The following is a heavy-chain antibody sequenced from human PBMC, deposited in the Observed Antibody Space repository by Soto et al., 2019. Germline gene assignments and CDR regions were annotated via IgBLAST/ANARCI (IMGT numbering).Heavy chain of an antibody. V-gene: IGHV4-59*08. D-gene: IGHD1-1*01. CDR2: IYYSGST. Sequence: SETLSLTCTVSGGSISSYYWSWIRQPPGKGLEWIGYIYYSGSTNYNPSLKSRVTISVDTSKNQFSLKLSSVTAADTAVNYCARRYGYSFDYWGQGTLVTVSS. CDR3: ARRYGYSFDY. CDR1: GGSISSYY. J-gene: IGHJ4*02.